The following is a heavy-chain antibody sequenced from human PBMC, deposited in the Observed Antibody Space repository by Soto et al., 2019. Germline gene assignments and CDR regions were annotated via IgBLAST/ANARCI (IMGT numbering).Heavy chain of an antibody. CDR2: IYYSGGT. Sequence: SETLSLTCTVSGGSISSGGYYWSWIRQHPGKGLEWIGYIYYSGGTYYNPSLKSRVTISVDTSKNQFSLKLSSVTAADTAVYYCARVGLEPAYYYYGMDVWGQGTTVTVSS. V-gene: IGHV4-31*03. J-gene: IGHJ6*02. CDR1: GGSISSGGYY. D-gene: IGHD1-1*01. CDR3: ARVGLEPAYYYYGMDV.